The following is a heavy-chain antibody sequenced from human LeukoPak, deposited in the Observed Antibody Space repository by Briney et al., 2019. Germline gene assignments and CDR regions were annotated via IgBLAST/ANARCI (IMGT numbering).Heavy chain of an antibody. D-gene: IGHD2-21*02. CDR1: GGSISSGGYY. Sequence: TSETLSLTCTVSGGSISSGGYYWSWIRQPPGKGLEWIGYIYHSGSSFYNPSLKSRLTIPMDRSKNQFSLKLSSVTAADTAVYYCVSAYCGGDCYHSLLTDWGQGALVTVSS. V-gene: IGHV4-30-2*01. J-gene: IGHJ4*02. CDR2: IYHSGSS. CDR3: VSAYCGGDCYHSLLTD.